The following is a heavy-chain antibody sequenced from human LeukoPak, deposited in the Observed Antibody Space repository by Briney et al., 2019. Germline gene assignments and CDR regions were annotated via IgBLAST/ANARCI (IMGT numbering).Heavy chain of an antibody. CDR1: GFTFSSHW. Sequence: GGSLRLSCAASGFTFSSHWMHWVRQAPGKGLVWVARIKDDGSHTNYADSVKGRFTISRDNAKNTLSLQMNSLRAEDTAVYYCARGSGIITGIDEWGQGTLVTVSS. J-gene: IGHJ4*02. V-gene: IGHV3-74*01. CDR2: IKDDGSHT. D-gene: IGHD6-25*01. CDR3: ARGSGIITGIDE.